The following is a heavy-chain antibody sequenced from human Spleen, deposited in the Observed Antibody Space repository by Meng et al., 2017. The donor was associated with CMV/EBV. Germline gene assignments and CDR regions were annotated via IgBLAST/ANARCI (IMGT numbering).Heavy chain of an antibody. D-gene: IGHD1-1*01. Sequence: GESLKISCVASGFSLSTYRMNWVRQAPGKGLGWVSTISGSGGSAYYADSLKGRFTISRDNAKNSLYLQMNSLRAEDTAVYYCARDRNDRGAFDIWGQGTMVTVSS. CDR2: ISGSGGSA. CDR1: GFSLSTYR. J-gene: IGHJ3*02. V-gene: IGHV3-21*01. CDR3: ARDRNDRGAFDI.